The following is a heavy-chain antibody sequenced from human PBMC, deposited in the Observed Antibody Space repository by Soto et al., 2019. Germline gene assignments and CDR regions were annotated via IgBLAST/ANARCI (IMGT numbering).Heavy chain of an antibody. CDR2: INHSGST. CDR3: ARDGRAIAAAGTLLTYFDY. Sequence: SETLSLTCAVYGGSFSGYYWSWIRQPPGKGLEWIGEINHSGSTNYNPSLKSRVTISVDTSKNQFSLKLSSVTAADTAVYYCARDGRAIAAAGTLLTYFDYWGQGTLVTVSS. J-gene: IGHJ4*02. CDR1: GGSFSGYY. D-gene: IGHD6-13*01. V-gene: IGHV4-34*01.